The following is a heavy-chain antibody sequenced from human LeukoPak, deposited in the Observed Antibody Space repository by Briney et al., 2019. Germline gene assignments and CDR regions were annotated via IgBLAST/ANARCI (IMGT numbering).Heavy chain of an antibody. CDR1: GYTFTSYG. CDR3: ARGPREQWLVPYYYYMDV. D-gene: IGHD6-19*01. J-gene: IGHJ6*03. V-gene: IGHV1-18*01. CDR2: ISAYNGNT. Sequence: ASVKVSCKASGYTFTSYGISWVRQVPGQGLEWMGWISAYNGNTNYAQKLQGRVTMTTDTSTSTAYMELRSLRSDDTAVYYCARGPREQWLVPYYYYMDVWGKGTTVTVSS.